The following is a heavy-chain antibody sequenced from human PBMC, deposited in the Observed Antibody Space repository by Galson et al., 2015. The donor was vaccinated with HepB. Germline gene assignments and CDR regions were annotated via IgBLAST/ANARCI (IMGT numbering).Heavy chain of an antibody. CDR1: GFTFSTYW. CDR3: AREVYHYGSGSFDL. J-gene: IGHJ4*02. Sequence: SLRLSCAASGFTFSTYWMHWVRQGPGKGLVWVSRIYSDGSRISYADFVKGRFTISRDNAKSTLYLQMNSLRAEDTALYYCAREVYHYGSGSFDLWGRGTLVTVSS. D-gene: IGHD3-10*01. V-gene: IGHV3-74*01. CDR2: IYSDGSRI.